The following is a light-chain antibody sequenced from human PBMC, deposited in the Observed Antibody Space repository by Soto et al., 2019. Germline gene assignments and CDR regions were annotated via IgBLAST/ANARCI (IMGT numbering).Light chain of an antibody. Sequence: DIVMTQSPDSLAVSLGERVTINCKSSQSVLYSSNNKNYLAWYQQKPGQPPKLLIYWASTRESGVPDRFSGSGSGTDFTLTISSLQAKDVAVYYCQQYYNTPLTFGGGTKVDIK. CDR1: QSVLYSSNNKNY. V-gene: IGKV4-1*01. CDR2: WAS. J-gene: IGKJ4*01. CDR3: QQYYNTPLT.